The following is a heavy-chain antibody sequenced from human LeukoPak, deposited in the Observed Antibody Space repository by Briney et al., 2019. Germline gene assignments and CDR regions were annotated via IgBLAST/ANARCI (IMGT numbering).Heavy chain of an antibody. V-gene: IGHV4-59*12. Sequence: SETLSLTCAVYGGSFSGYYWSWIRQPPGKGLEWIGYIYYSGSTNYNPSLKSRVTISVDTSKNQFSLKLSSVTAADTAVYYCARGGTIAVAGTYDYWGQGTLVTVSS. CDR1: GGSFSGYY. J-gene: IGHJ4*02. D-gene: IGHD6-19*01. CDR2: IYYSGST. CDR3: ARGGTIAVAGTYDY.